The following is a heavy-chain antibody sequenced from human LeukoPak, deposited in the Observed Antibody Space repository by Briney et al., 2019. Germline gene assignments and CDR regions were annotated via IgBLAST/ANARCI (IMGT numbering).Heavy chain of an antibody. D-gene: IGHD4-17*01. J-gene: IGHJ6*03. CDR3: ARARRTVTPTLTIYYYYYMDV. CDR2: IYYSGSA. Sequence: SETLSLTCTVSGGSISTYYWSWIRLPPGKGLEWIGYIYYSGSASYNPSLKSRVTISVDTSKNQFSLKLSSVTAADTAVYYCARARRTVTPTLTIYYYYYMDVWGKGTTVTISS. V-gene: IGHV4-59*12. CDR1: GGSISTYY.